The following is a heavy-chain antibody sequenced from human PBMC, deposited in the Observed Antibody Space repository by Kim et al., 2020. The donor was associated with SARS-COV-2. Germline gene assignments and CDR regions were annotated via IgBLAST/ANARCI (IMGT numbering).Heavy chain of an antibody. J-gene: IGHJ4*02. CDR2: ISYDGSNK. CDR1: GFTFSSYG. V-gene: IGHV3-33*05. Sequence: GGSLRLSCAASGFTFSSYGMHWVRQAPGKGLEWVAVISYDGSNKYYADSVKGRFTISRDNSKNTLYLQMNSLRAEDTAVYYCARDYYDSSGYLDYWGQGTLVTVSS. D-gene: IGHD3-22*01. CDR3: ARDYYDSSGYLDY.